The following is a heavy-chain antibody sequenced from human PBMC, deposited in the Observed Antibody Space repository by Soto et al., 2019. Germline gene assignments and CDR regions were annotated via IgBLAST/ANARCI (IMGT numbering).Heavy chain of an antibody. J-gene: IGHJ4*02. CDR3: ARYSSVSYFDY. CDR1: GGSFSGYY. Sequence: PSETLSLTCAVYGGSFSGYYWSWIRQPPGKGLEWIGEIILSGSTNYNPSLKSRFTISVDTSKNQFSLKLSSVTAGDTAVYYCARYSSVSYFDYWGQGTLVTVSS. V-gene: IGHV4-34*12. CDR2: IILSGST. D-gene: IGHD6-25*01.